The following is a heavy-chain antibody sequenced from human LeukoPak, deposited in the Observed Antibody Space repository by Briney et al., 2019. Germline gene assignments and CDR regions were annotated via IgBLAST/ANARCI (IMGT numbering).Heavy chain of an antibody. CDR1: GGTFSSYA. V-gene: IGHV1-69*13. CDR3: ASPGEYSSGWYA. CDR2: IIPIFGTA. Sequence: ASVKVSCKASGGTFSSYAISWVRQAPGQGLEWMGGIIPIFGTANYAQKFQGRVTITADESTSTAYMELSSLRSEDTAVYYCASPGEYSSGWYAWGQGTLVTVSS. D-gene: IGHD6-19*01. J-gene: IGHJ4*02.